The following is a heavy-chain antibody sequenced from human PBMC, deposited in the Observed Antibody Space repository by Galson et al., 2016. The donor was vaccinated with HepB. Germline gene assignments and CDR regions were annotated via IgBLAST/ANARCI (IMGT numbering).Heavy chain of an antibody. Sequence: VKVSCKVSGYTFTDYYIHWVQQAPGGGLEWMGLVAPEDGETMYAVKFQGRVTITADTSTDTAYMELSSLRSEDTAVYYCARRYSSGWYVYFDYWGQGTLVTVSS. J-gene: IGHJ4*02. CDR2: VAPEDGET. V-gene: IGHV1-69-2*01. D-gene: IGHD6-19*01. CDR1: GYTFTDYY. CDR3: ARRYSSGWYVYFDY.